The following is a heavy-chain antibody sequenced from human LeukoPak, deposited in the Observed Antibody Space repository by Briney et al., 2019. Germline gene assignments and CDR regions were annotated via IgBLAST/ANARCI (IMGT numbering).Heavy chain of an antibody. Sequence: ASVKVSCKASGYTFTSYAMHWVRQAPGQRLEWMGWINAGNGNTKYSQKFQGRVTITRDTSASTAYMELSSLRSEDTAVYYCLLTPTYYDYVWGRASYWGQGTLVTVSS. CDR1: GYTFTSYA. CDR3: LLTPTYYDYVWGRASY. J-gene: IGHJ4*02. V-gene: IGHV1-3*01. D-gene: IGHD3-16*01. CDR2: INAGNGNT.